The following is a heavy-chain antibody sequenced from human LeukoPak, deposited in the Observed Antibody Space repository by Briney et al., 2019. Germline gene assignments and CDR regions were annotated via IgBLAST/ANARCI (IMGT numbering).Heavy chain of an antibody. CDR3: ARGFHYYDSSGYYFLDY. Sequence: SETLSLTCTVSGGSISCYYWSWIRQPPGKGLEWIGYIYYSGSTNYNPSLKSRVTISVDTSKNQFSLKLSSVTAADTAVYYCARGFHYYDSSGYYFLDYWGQGTLVTVSS. CDR2: IYYSGST. CDR1: GGSISCYY. J-gene: IGHJ4*02. V-gene: IGHV4-59*01. D-gene: IGHD3-22*01.